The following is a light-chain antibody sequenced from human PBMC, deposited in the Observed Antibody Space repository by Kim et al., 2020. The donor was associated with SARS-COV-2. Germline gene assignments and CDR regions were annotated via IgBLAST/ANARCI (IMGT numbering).Light chain of an antibody. CDR3: ATWDDRLGGRV. CDR2: KNN. V-gene: IGLV1-44*01. J-gene: IGLJ3*02. CDR1: T. Sequence: TVNWYQQFPGTAPKLLIYKNNQRPSGVPDRFSGSNPGTSASLVISGLQSDDEADYYCATWDDRLGGRVFGGGTQLTVL.